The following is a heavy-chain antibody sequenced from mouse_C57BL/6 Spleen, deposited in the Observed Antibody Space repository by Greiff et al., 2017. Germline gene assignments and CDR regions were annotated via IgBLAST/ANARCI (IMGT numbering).Heavy chain of an antibody. D-gene: IGHD2-3*01. CDR2: ISDGGSYT. Sequence: EVQRVESGGGLVKPGGSLKLSCAASGFTFSSYAMSWVRQTPEKRLEWVATISDGGSYTYYPDNVKGRFTISRDNAKNNLYLQMSHLKSEDTAMYYCARDQDDGYYSYYAMDYWGQGTSVTVSS. CDR3: ARDQDDGYYSYYAMDY. V-gene: IGHV5-4*01. CDR1: GFTFSSYA. J-gene: IGHJ4*01.